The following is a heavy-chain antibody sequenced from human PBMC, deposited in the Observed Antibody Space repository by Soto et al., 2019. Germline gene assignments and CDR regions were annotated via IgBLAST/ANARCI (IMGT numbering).Heavy chain of an antibody. Sequence: QVQLVQSGAEVKKPGSSVKVSCKASGGTFSSYTISWVRQAPGQGLEWMGRIIPILGIANYAQKFQGRVTVTADKSTSTAYMELSRLRSGETAVYYCAGGTEGAGAGTLWGQGTLVTVSS. V-gene: IGHV1-69*02. CDR2: IIPILGIA. CDR1: GGTFSSYT. CDR3: AGGTEGAGAGTL. J-gene: IGHJ4*02. D-gene: IGHD6-13*01.